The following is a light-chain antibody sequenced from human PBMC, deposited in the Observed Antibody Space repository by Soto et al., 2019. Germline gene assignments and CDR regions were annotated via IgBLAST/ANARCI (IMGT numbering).Light chain of an antibody. CDR1: QSVSSNY. CDR3: HQYGSSEVT. Sequence: DIVLTQSPGTLSLSPGERATLSCRASQSVSSNYLAWYQQKPGQAPRHLIYGASNRATGIPDRFSGSGSGTDFTLTISRLEPEDFAVYYCHQYGSSEVTFGPGTKVDI. CDR2: GAS. V-gene: IGKV3-20*01. J-gene: IGKJ3*01.